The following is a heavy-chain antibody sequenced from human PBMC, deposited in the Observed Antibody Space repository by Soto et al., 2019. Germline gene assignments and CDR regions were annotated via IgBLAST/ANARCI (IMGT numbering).Heavy chain of an antibody. CDR3: ARARYCGGGDCFSDY. CDR2: IYHSGST. V-gene: IGHV4-30-2*01. D-gene: IGHD2-15*01. Sequence: QLQLQESGSGRVKPSQTLSLTCAVSGGSINSDTYSWPGIRQPPGKGLEWIGYIYHSGSTYYNPSLKSRVTISVDRSKNQFSLKLSSVTAADTAVYYCARARYCGGGDCFSDYWGQGTLVTVSS. J-gene: IGHJ4*02. CDR1: GGSINSDTYS.